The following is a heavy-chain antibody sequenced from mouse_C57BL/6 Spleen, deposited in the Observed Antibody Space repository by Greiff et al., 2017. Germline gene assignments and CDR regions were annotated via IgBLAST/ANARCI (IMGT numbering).Heavy chain of an antibody. CDR2: ISYDGCN. V-gene: IGHV3-6*01. D-gene: IGHD1-1*01. CDR1: GYSFTSGYY. Sequence: ESGPGLVKPSQSLSLTCSATGYSFTSGYYWNWIRQLPGNKLEWRGYISYDGCNNYNPPIKNRTSITLDTSKNQFFLKLNSVTTEDAATYYCARITTVVADWYFDVWGTGTTVTVSS. CDR3: ARITTVVADWYFDV. J-gene: IGHJ1*03.